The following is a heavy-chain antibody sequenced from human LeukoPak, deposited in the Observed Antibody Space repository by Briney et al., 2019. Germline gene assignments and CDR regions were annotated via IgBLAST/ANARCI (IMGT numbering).Heavy chain of an antibody. D-gene: IGHD2-15*01. J-gene: IGHJ4*02. V-gene: IGHV1-2*02. CDR2: MHPGNGNT. CDR3: AREGSYCVGGDCYSFDF. Sequence: ASVRVSCKASGYRFISNYIQWVRQAPGLGPEWIGWMHPGNGNTRYAEKFQGSVTRTRDTSINTAYMDLSSLRSDDTAVYYCAREGSYCVGGDCYSFDFWGQRIEVSVSS. CDR1: GYRFISNY.